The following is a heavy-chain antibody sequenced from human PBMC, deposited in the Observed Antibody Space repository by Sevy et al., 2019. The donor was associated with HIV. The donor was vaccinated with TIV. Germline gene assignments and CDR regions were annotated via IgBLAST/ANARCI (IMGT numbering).Heavy chain of an antibody. V-gene: IGHV1-8*01. CDR2: MNPNSGNT. D-gene: IGHD3-3*01. J-gene: IGHJ6*02. Sequence: ASVKVSCKASGYTFTSYDINWVRQATGQGLEWMGWMNPNSGNTGYAQKFQGRVTMTRNTSISTAYMELSSLRSEDTAVYYCARSRARYYDFWSGYPKSYGMDVWGRGTTVTVSS. CDR3: ARSRARYYDFWSGYPKSYGMDV. CDR1: GYTFTSYD.